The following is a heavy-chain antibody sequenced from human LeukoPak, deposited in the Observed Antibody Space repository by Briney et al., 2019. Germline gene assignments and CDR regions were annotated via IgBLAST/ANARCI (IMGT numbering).Heavy chain of an antibody. CDR1: GGSISSGDYY. V-gene: IGHV4-30-4*01. Sequence: SETLSLTCTVSGGSISSGDYYWSWIRQPPGKGLEWIGYIYYSGSTYYNPSLKSRVTISVDTSKSQFSLKLSSVTAADTAVYYCARAPYVDTAMVDYWGQGTLVTVSS. CDR2: IYYSGST. D-gene: IGHD5-18*01. CDR3: ARAPYVDTAMVDY. J-gene: IGHJ4*02.